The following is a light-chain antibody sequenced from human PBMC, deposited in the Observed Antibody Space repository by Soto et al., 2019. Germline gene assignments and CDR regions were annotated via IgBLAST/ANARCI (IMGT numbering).Light chain of an antibody. Sequence: QSVLTQAPSVSGAPGQRVTISCTGSSSNIGAGYDVHWYQQLPGTAPKLLIYGNSNRPSGVPDRFSGSKSGTSASLAITGLQAEDEADYYCQYYDSCLSGSYVFGTGTKVTVL. J-gene: IGLJ1*01. CDR2: GNS. V-gene: IGLV1-40*01. CDR1: SSNIGAGYD. CDR3: QYYDSCLSGSYV.